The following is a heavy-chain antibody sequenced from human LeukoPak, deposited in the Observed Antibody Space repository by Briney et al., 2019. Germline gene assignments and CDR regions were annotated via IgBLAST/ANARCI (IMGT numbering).Heavy chain of an antibody. CDR3: ARDLRDHGHFDY. CDR2: ISSSSSYI. Sequence: SGGSLRLSCAASGFTFSSYSMNWVRQAPGKGLEWVSSISSSSSYIYYADSVKGRFTISRDNAKNSLYLQMNSLRAEDTAVYYCARDLRDHGHFDYWGQGTLVTVSS. V-gene: IGHV3-21*01. CDR1: GFTFSSYS. D-gene: IGHD1-14*01. J-gene: IGHJ4*02.